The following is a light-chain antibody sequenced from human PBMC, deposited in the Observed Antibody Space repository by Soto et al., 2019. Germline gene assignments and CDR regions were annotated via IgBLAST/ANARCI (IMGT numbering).Light chain of an antibody. CDR1: SSDLGSYNF. CDR3: CSFAGSSAFVV. J-gene: IGLJ2*01. CDR2: EGS. V-gene: IGLV2-23*03. Sequence: QSALTQPASVSGSPGQSITISCTGTSSDLGSYNFVSWYQQHPGKAPKLIIYEGSKRPSGVSSRFSGSKSDNTASLTISGLQAEDEADYYCCSFAGSSAFVVFGGGTKLTVL.